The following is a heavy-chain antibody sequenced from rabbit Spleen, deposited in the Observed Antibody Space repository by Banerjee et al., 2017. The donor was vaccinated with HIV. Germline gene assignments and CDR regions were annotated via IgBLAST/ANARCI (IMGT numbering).Heavy chain of an antibody. CDR3: ARDSGSSFSSYGMDL. J-gene: IGHJ6*01. CDR1: GFSFSSNYY. CDR2: IDSGSSGFP. D-gene: IGHD8-1*01. Sequence: QEQLEESGGGLVKPEGSLTLTCKASGFSFSSNYYMCWVRQAPGKGLEWIACIDSGSSGFPYFANWAKGRFTISKTSSTTVTLQMTSLTAADTATYFCARDSGSSFSSYGMDLWGQGTLVTVS. V-gene: IGHV1S45*01.